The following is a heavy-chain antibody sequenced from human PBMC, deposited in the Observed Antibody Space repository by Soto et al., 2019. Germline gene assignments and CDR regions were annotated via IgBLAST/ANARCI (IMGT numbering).Heavy chain of an antibody. V-gene: IGHV1-3*01. D-gene: IGHD3-10*01. CDR2: ISAANGYT. CDR1: GYSFTSFP. CDR3: ARGGGLDD. J-gene: IGHJ4*02. Sequence: QVQLVQSGAEVKKPGASVKVSCKASGYSFTSFPIHWVRQAPGQGLECMGWISAANGYTRYSQKFQGRVTITRDTSATTAYMDLSSLTSEDTAVYYCARGGGLDDWGQGTLITVSS.